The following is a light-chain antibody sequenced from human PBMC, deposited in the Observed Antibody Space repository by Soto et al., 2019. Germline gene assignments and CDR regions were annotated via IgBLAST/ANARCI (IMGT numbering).Light chain of an antibody. CDR3: GLYKIDETVV. V-gene: IGLV2-18*01. J-gene: IGLJ2*01. CDR1: KEVASYNR. Sequence: QSVLTQPPSVSGSPGQSVTISCTGTKEVASYNRVSWYQQTPGTSPKLLVYDVTKRASGISDRFSGSKSGNTASLSISGLQDEAEGDYYCGLYKIDETVVLGGGTKVTV. CDR2: DVT.